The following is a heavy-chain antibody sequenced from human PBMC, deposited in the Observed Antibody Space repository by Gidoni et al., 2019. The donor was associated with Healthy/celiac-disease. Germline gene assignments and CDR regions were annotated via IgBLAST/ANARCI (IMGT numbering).Heavy chain of an antibody. CDR3: ARDSWSGYPAYYYYGMDV. D-gene: IGHD3-3*01. J-gene: IGHJ6*02. CDR1: GGSISSYY. V-gene: IGHV4-59*01. Sequence: QVQLQESGPGLVKPSETLSLTCTVSGGSISSYYWSWIRQPPGTGLEWIGDIYYSGSTNYNPSLKSRVTISVDTSKNQFSLKLSSVTAADTAVYYCARDSWSGYPAYYYYGMDVWGQGTTVTVSS. CDR2: IYYSGST.